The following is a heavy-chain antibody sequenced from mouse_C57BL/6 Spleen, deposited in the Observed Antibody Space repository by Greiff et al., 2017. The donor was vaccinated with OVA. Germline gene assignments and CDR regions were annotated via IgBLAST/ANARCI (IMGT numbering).Heavy chain of an antibody. J-gene: IGHJ4*01. D-gene: IGHD1-1*01. CDR2: ISYDGSN. CDR3: ARDAIATVVGYAMDY. CDR1: GYSITSGYY. Sequence: EVQLQQSGPGLVKPSQSLSLTCSVTGYSITSGYYWNWIRQFPGNKLEWMGYISYDGSNNSNPSLKNRISFTRDTSTNQFFLKLNSVTTRDTATYDCARDAIATVVGYAMDYWGQGTSVTVSS. V-gene: IGHV3-6*01.